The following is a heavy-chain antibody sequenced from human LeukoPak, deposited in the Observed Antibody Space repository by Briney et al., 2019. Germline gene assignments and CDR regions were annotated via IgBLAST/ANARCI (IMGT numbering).Heavy chain of an antibody. J-gene: IGHJ6*03. CDR3: ARIIRGSFSSLGYMDV. D-gene: IGHD3-10*01. CDR2: IYSSGSA. V-gene: IGHV4-59*01. Sequence: SETLSLTCSVSGGYISQYYWGWLRQPPGKRLEWMGQIYSSGSADYNPSLKSRVSISMDSSENQFSLKLSSPTAADTAVYYCARIIRGSFSSLGYMDVWGKGTTVTVSS. CDR1: GGYISQYY.